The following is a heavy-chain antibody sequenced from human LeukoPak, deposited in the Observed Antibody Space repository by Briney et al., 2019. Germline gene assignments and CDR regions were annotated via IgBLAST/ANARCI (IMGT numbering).Heavy chain of an antibody. J-gene: IGHJ3*02. D-gene: IGHD6-13*01. CDR3: ARFSSTWYVAFDM. Sequence: QSGGSLRLSCAASGFIVSSYETGWVRQAPGKGLEWLSYINSGGTVYYADSVKGRFTFSRDNAKNSLYLHMNSLRAEDTALYYCARFSSTWYVAFDMWGQGTMVTVSS. CDR2: INSGGTV. V-gene: IGHV3-48*03. CDR1: GFIVSSYE.